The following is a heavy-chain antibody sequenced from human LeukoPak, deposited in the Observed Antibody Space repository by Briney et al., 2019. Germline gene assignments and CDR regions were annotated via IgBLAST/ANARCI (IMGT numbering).Heavy chain of an antibody. CDR3: AKGWRGGTFDY. CDR2: ISGSGGST. CDR1: GFTFSTYN. D-gene: IGHD3-16*01. V-gene: IGHV3-23*01. J-gene: IGHJ4*02. Sequence: GGSLRLSCAASGFTFSTYNMSWVRQAPGKGLEWVSAISGSGGSTYYADSVKGRFTISRDNSKNTLYLQMNSLRAEDTAVYYCAKGWRGGTFDYWGQGTLVTVSS.